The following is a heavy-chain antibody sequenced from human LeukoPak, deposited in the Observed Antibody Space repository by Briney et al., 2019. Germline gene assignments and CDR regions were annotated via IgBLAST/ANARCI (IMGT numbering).Heavy chain of an antibody. CDR3: ARVGRGFGSGPNYFDY. CDR1: GFTFSSYG. CDR2: IWYDGSNK. Sequence: GGSLRLSCAASGFTFSSYGMHWVRQAPGKGLEWVAVIWYDGSNKYYADSVKGRFTISRDNSKNTLYLQMNSLRAEDTAVYYCARVGRGFGSGPNYFDYWGQGTLVTVSS. J-gene: IGHJ4*02. V-gene: IGHV3-33*01. D-gene: IGHD2-15*01.